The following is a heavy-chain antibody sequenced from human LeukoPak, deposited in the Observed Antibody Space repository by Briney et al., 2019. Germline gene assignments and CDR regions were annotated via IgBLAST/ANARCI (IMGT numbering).Heavy chain of an antibody. CDR2: IYHSGST. V-gene: IGHV4-38-2*02. J-gene: IGHJ4*02. Sequence: PSETLSLTCTVSGYSISSGYYWGWIRQPPGKGLEWIGSIYHSGSTYYNPSLKSRVTISVDTSKNQFSLKLSSVTAADTAVYYCARRGGSGSQFDYWGQGTLVTVSS. D-gene: IGHD3-10*01. CDR1: GYSISSGYY. CDR3: ARRGGSGSQFDY.